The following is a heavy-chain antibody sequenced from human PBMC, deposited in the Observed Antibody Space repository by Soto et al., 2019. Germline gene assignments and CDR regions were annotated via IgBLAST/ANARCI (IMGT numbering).Heavy chain of an antibody. CDR3: AKERYSSSPGGYYHYGLDV. J-gene: IGHJ6*02. CDR2: ISVRGDET. V-gene: IGHV3-23*01. CDR1: GFPLSNYA. Sequence: EVQLLESGGGLVQPGGSLRLACAASGFPLSNYAMNWVRQAPGKGLTWVSGISVRGDETHYADSVKGRFIISRDNSQTVLYPQMNSLRVEYTAVYYCAKERYSSSPGGYYHYGLDVWGRGTTVTVSS. D-gene: IGHD2-15*01.